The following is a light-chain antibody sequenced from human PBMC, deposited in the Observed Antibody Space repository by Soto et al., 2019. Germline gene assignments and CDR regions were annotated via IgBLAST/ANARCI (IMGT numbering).Light chain of an antibody. CDR2: SVS. V-gene: IGLV2-14*01. CDR1: SSDIGTYDH. CDR3: ISYTVSRSYV. J-gene: IGLJ1*01. Sequence: QSALTQPASVSGSPGQSITISCSRTSSDIGTYDHVAWFQQFPGKTPKLVIYSVSDRPSGVSYRFSGSKSGNTASLTISGLQADDEADYYCISYTVSRSYVFXTGTKVTVL.